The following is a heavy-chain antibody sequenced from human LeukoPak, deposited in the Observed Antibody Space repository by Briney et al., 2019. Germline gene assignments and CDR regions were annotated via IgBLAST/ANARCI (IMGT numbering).Heavy chain of an antibody. J-gene: IGHJ4*02. CDR2: IYWNDDK. D-gene: IGHD3/OR15-3a*01. V-gene: IGHV2-5*01. CDR1: GFSLSTSGVG. CDR3: AHRRAGTGCFDF. Sequence: SGPTLVKPTQTFTLTCTFSGFSLSTSGVGVGWIRQPPGKALEWLALIYWNDDKRYSPSLKSRLTIAKDTSKNRVVLTMTIMDPVDTATYYCAHRRAGTGCFDFWGQGTLVTVSS.